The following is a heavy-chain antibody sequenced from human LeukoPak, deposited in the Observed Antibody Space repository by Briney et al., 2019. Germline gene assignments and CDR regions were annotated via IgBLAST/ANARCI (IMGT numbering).Heavy chain of an antibody. V-gene: IGHV6-1*01. Sequence: SQTLSLTCAISGDSVSSNSAAWNWIRQSPSGGLEWLGRTYYRSKWYNDYAVSVKSRITINPDTSKNQFSLQLNSVTPEDTAVYYCARESVVYAIQANDAFDIWGQGTMVTVSS. J-gene: IGHJ3*02. CDR1: GDSVSSNSAA. D-gene: IGHD2-8*02. CDR3: ARESVVYAIQANDAFDI. CDR2: TYYRSKWYN.